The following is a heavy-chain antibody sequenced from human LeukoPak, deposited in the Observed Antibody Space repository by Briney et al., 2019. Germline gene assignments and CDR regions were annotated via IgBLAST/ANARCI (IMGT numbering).Heavy chain of an antibody. V-gene: IGHV1-2*02. CDR3: ARGVAARRAILYMDV. Sequence: ASVKVSCKASGYTFTGYYMHWVRQAPGQGLEWMGWINPNSGGTNYAQKFQGRVTMTRDTSISTAYMELSSLRSEDTAVYYCARGVAARRAILYMDVWGKGTTVTVSS. CDR2: INPNSGGT. D-gene: IGHD6-6*01. J-gene: IGHJ6*03. CDR1: GYTFTGYY.